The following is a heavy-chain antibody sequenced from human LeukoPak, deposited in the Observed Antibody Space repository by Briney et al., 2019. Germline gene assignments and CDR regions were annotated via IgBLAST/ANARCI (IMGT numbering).Heavy chain of an antibody. J-gene: IGHJ4*02. CDR2: IYYSGST. D-gene: IGHD3-22*01. Sequence: SETLSLTCTVSGGSISSGGYYWSWIRQHPGKGLEWIGYIYYSGSTYYNPSLKSRVTISVDTSKNQFSLKLSSVTAADTAVYYCARGDDSSGYYLPDYWGQGTLVTVSS. V-gene: IGHV4-31*03. CDR3: ARGDDSSGYYLPDY. CDR1: GGSISSGGYY.